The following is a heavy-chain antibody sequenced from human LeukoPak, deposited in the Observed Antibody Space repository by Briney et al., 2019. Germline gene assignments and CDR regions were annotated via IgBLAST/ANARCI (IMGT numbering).Heavy chain of an antibody. J-gene: IGHJ6*02. Sequence: ASVKVSCKASGYPLTSYYMHWVRQAPGQGLEWMGIINPSDRSISYAQKFQGRVTMTSDTSTSTVYMELSSLRSEDTAVYFCARDGGSFSYNMDVWGQGTTVTVSS. CDR3: ARDGGSFSYNMDV. V-gene: IGHV1-46*01. CDR1: GYPLTSYY. CDR2: INPSDRSI. D-gene: IGHD1-26*01.